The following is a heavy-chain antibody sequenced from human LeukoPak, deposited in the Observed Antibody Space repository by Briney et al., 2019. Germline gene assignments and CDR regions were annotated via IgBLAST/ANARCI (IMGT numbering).Heavy chain of an antibody. J-gene: IGHJ5*02. D-gene: IGHD2-2*01. CDR3: AKDLVPAAVRSNWFDP. Sequence: GGSLRLSCAASGFTFSSYGMHWVRQAPGKGLEWVAFIRYDGSNKYYADSVKGRFTISRDNSKNTLYLQMNSLRAEDTAVYYCAKDLVPAAVRSNWFDPWGQGTLVTVSS. V-gene: IGHV3-30*02. CDR1: GFTFSSYG. CDR2: IRYDGSNK.